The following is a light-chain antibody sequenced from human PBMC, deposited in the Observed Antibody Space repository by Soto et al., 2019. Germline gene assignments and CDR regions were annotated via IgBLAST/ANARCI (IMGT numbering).Light chain of an antibody. CDR3: QQSFSNYLT. CDR1: QNIRGF. CDR2: GTS. Sequence: DILMTQSPSSLSASVGDRVTITCRASQNIRGFLHWYQQKSGKAPRLLIYGTSHLESGVPSRFGSSGSGTDFTLTITGLQPEDSASYFCQQSFSNYLTFGGGTKVDIK. J-gene: IGKJ4*01. V-gene: IGKV1-39*01.